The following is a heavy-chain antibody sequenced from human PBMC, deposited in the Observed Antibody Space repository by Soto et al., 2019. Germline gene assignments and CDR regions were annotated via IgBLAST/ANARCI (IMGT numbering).Heavy chain of an antibody. Sequence: SETLSLTCTVSGGSMSSYYWSWIRQPPGKGLEWIGYIYYSGSTIYNPSLKSRVTISVDTSKYQFSLKLSSVTAADTAVYYCARDALTGYYYEKWGRGTLVTVS. CDR2: IYYSGST. CDR1: GGSMSSYY. J-gene: IGHJ4*02. V-gene: IGHV4-59*12. CDR3: ARDALTGYYYEK. D-gene: IGHD3-22*01.